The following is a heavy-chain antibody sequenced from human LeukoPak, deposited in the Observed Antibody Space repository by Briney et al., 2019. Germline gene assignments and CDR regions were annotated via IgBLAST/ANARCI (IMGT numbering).Heavy chain of an antibody. V-gene: IGHV3-15*01. D-gene: IGHD6-19*01. Sequence: PGGSLRLSCAASGFTFSNAWMSWVRQAPGKGLEWVGRIKKKTDGGTTDYGTPVKGRFTISRDDSKNTLYLQMNSLKTEDTAVYYCARESGLGSGWDPYYYMDVWGKGTTVTISS. CDR1: GFTFSNAW. CDR3: ARESGLGSGWDPYYYMDV. J-gene: IGHJ6*03. CDR2: IKKKTDGGTT.